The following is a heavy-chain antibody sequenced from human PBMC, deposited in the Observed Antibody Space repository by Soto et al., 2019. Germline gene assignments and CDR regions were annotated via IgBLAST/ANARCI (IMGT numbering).Heavy chain of an antibody. D-gene: IGHD3-22*01. Sequence: SETLSLTCTVSGGSVSSGSYYWSWIRQPPGKGLEWIGYIYYSGITNYTPSLKSRVTISVDMSKNQFSLKLSSVTAADTAVYYCARVDYDSSGYPTYLFDYWGQGTLVTVSS. CDR3: ARVDYDSSGYPTYLFDY. J-gene: IGHJ4*02. V-gene: IGHV4-61*01. CDR1: GGSVSSGSYY. CDR2: IYYSGIT.